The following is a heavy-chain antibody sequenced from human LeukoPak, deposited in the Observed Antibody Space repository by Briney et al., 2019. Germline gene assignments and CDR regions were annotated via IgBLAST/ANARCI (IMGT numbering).Heavy chain of an antibody. J-gene: IGHJ6*03. D-gene: IGHD3-10*01. Sequence: SETLSLTCAVYGGSFSGYYWSWIRQPPGKGLEWIGEINHGGSTNYNPSLKSRVTISVDTSKNQFSLKLSSVTAADTAVYYCAREAMVRGVIISRYYYYYMDVWGKGTTVTVSS. CDR1: GGSFSGYY. CDR2: INHGGST. CDR3: AREAMVRGVIISRYYYYYMDV. V-gene: IGHV4-34*01.